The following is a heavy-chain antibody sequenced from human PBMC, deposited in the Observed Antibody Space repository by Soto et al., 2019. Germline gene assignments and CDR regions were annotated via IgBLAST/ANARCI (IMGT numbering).Heavy chain of an antibody. Sequence: GGSLRLSCAASGFTFSSSWMHWVRQAPGKGLVWVSRINSDGSSTNYADSVKGRFTISRDNAKNTLYLQMNSLRDEDTAVYYCARDGVAWVGEFSNFYFYAMDVWGQGTTVTVSS. V-gene: IGHV3-74*01. D-gene: IGHD3-10*01. J-gene: IGHJ6*02. CDR3: ARDGVAWVGEFSNFYFYAMDV. CDR1: GFTFSSSW. CDR2: INSDGSST.